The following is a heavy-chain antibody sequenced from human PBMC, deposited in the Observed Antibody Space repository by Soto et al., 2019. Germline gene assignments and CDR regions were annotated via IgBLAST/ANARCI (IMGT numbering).Heavy chain of an antibody. V-gene: IGHV1-69*13. CDR1: GGTFDNYA. CDR2: IIPMLDSA. D-gene: IGHD3-22*01. J-gene: IGHJ6*02. CDR3: ARTYHCDRGGKTYFYYGRDV. Sequence: QVQLVQSGAEVTKPGSSVKVSCKASGGTFDNYAITWVRQAPGQGLEWMAGIIPMLDSANYAEKFQDRVTTTSDKSTSTAYMEVRSVRSEATVGYYSARTYHCDRGGKTYFYYGRDVWGQGTTVTVSS.